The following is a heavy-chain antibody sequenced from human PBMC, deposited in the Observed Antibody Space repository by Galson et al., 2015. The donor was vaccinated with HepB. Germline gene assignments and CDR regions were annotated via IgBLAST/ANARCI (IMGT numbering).Heavy chain of an antibody. D-gene: IGHD6-19*01. V-gene: IGHV3-23*01. Sequence: SLRLSCAASGFTFSNYAMSWVRQAPGKGLEWVSAISGSGGTTYYADSVKGRFTISRDNSKNTLYLQMNSLRAEDTAVYYCAPRSGWYPWGQGTLVTVSS. J-gene: IGHJ5*02. CDR2: ISGSGGTT. CDR3: APRSGWYP. CDR1: GFTFSNYA.